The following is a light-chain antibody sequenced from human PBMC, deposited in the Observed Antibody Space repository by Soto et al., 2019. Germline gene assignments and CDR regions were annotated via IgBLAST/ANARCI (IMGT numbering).Light chain of an antibody. J-gene: IGKJ1*01. V-gene: IGKV1-39*01. CDR1: QSISSY. CDR3: QQSYSMRT. Sequence: DIQMTQSPSSLSASVGDRVTITCRASQSISSYLNWYQQKPGKAPKLLISAASSLQSGVPSRFSGSGSGTDFTLTISSLQPEDFATYYCQQSYSMRTFGQGTKVEF. CDR2: AAS.